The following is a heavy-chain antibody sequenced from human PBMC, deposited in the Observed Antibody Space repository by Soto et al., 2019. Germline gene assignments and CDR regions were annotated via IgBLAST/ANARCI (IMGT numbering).Heavy chain of an antibody. CDR1: GGSISSYY. V-gene: IGHV4-59*01. CDR2: IYYSGST. CDR3: ARVSNQLLSSNYYYGMDV. J-gene: IGHJ6*02. Sequence: SETLSLTCTVSGGSISSYYWSWIRQPPGKGLEWIGYIYYSGSTNYNPSLKSRVTISVDTSKNQFSLKLSSVTAADTAVYYCARVSNQLLSSNYYYGMDVWGQGTTVTVSS. D-gene: IGHD2-2*01.